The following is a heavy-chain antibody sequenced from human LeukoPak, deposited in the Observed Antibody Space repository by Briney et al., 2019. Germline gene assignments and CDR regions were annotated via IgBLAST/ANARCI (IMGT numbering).Heavy chain of an antibody. V-gene: IGHV3-48*01. D-gene: IGHD6-13*01. Sequence: PGGSLRLSCAASGFTFSSYSMNWVRQAPGKGLEWVSYISSSSSTIYYADSVKGRFTISRDNAKNSLYLQMNSLRAGDTAVYYCARDRAGPHFDYWGQGNLVTVSS. CDR1: GFTFSSYS. J-gene: IGHJ4*02. CDR3: ARDRAGPHFDY. CDR2: ISSSSSTI.